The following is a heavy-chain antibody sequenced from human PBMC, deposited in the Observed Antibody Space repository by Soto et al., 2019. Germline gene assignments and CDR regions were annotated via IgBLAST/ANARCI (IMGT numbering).Heavy chain of an antibody. CDR2: ISGKNGNT. J-gene: IGHJ6*02. CDR1: GYTFISHD. V-gene: IGHV1-18*04. CDR3: ARVSSSIVVVPDYGMDV. Sequence: QVQLVQSGAEVKKPGASVKVSCKASGYTFISHDMSWVRQAPGQGLEWMGWISGKNGNTKFAQKFQGRVTLTTDTSTSTAYMEVRSLRTDDTAVYYCARVSSSIVVVPDYGMDVWGQGTTVTVSS. D-gene: IGHD2-2*01.